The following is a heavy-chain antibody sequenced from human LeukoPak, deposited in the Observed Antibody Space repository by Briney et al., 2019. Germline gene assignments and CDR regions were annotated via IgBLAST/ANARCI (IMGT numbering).Heavy chain of an antibody. D-gene: IGHD1-20*01. J-gene: IGHJ4*02. V-gene: IGHV4-59*01. CDR2: IYYSGST. CDR3: AGGFNWNDV. CDR1: GGSISSYY. Sequence: SEALSLTCTVSGGSISSYYWSWIRQPPGKGLEWIGYIYYSGSTNYDPSLKSRVTISVDTSKNQFSLKLSSVTAADTAVYYCAGGFNWNDVWGQGTLVTVSS.